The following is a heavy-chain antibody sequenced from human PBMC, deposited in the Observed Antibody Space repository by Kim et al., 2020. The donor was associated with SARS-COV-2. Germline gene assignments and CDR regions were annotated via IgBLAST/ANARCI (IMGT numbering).Heavy chain of an antibody. D-gene: IGHD2-15*01. Sequence: ASVKVSCKASGYSFSTYYINWVRQAPGQGLEWMGMINPRGGTSRSAQKFQGRISMTRDTATTTVYMELSNIRSQDTAVYYCARGGDPLEGVAGTDPLDLW. V-gene: IGHV1-46*01. CDR2: INPRGGTS. CDR3: ARGGDPLEGVAGTDPLDL. J-gene: IGHJ2*01. CDR1: GYSFSTYY.